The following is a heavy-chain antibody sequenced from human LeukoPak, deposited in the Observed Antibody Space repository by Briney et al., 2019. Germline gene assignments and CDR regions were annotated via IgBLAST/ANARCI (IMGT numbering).Heavy chain of an antibody. CDR3: ARWSPSYNGFDY. J-gene: IGHJ4*02. V-gene: IGHV4-59*01. CDR2: IYYSWST. D-gene: IGHD3-10*01. Sequence: SETLSLTCTVSGGSITNNYWSWIRQPPGKGLEWIGYIYYSWSTKYNPSLMSRATISADTSKNQFYLRLNSVTAADTAVYYCARWSPSYNGFDYWGQGTLVTVSS. CDR1: GGSITNNY.